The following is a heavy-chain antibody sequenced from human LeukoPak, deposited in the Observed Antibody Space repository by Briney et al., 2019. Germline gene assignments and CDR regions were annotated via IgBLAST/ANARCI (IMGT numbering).Heavy chain of an antibody. J-gene: IGHJ5*02. CDR3: ARGSRPYDYVWGSYRYNNWFDP. Sequence: GASVKVSCKASGYTFTSYGISWVRQAPGQGLEWMGWISAYNGNTNCAQKLQGRVTMTTDTSTSTAYMELRSLRSDDTAVYYCARGSRPYDYVWGSYRYNNWFDPWGQGTLVTVSS. CDR2: ISAYNGNT. CDR1: GYTFTSYG. D-gene: IGHD3-16*02. V-gene: IGHV1-18*01.